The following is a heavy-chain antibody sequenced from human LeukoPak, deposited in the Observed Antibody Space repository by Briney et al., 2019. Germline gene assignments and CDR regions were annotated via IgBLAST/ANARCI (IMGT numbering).Heavy chain of an antibody. CDR2: INTDGTFT. V-gene: IGHV3-74*01. CDR1: GFTFSSHW. Sequence: GGSLRLSCAASGFTFSSHWMSWVRQAPGKGLEWVSRINTDGTFTRYPDSVQGRFTISRDTAKNTLLLQMNSLRAEDTAVYYCAREAKVGGALQYWGQETLVTVSS. J-gene: IGHJ4*02. CDR3: AREAKVGGALQY. D-gene: IGHD1-26*01.